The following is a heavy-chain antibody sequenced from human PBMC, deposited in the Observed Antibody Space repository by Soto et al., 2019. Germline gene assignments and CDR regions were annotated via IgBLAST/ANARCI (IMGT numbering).Heavy chain of an antibody. D-gene: IGHD2-2*03. J-gene: IGHJ6*02. CDR3: ARLNGYCFSTNCHGYYGMDV. Sequence: SETLSLTCTVSGGSVSSNSYSWGWIRQSPGKGLEWIGTIYSSENTYYNPSLLSRVTISVDTSKNEFSLRLSSVTAADTAFYYCARLNGYCFSTNCHGYYGMDVWGQGTTVTVS. V-gene: IGHV4-39*01. CDR1: GGSVSSNSYS. CDR2: IYSSENT.